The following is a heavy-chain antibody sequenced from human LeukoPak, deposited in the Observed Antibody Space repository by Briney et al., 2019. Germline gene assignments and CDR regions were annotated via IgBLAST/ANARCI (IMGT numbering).Heavy chain of an antibody. D-gene: IGHD5-12*01. CDR2: ISGSGGST. J-gene: IGHJ4*02. CDR3: AKENSGYAVYYFDY. V-gene: IGHV3-23*01. CDR1: GFTFSSYA. Sequence: GGSLTLSCAASGFTFSSYAMSWVRQAPGKGLAWVSAISGSGGSTYYADSVKGRFTISRNNSKNTLYLQMNSLRAEDTAVYYCAKENSGYAVYYFDYWGQGTLVTVSS.